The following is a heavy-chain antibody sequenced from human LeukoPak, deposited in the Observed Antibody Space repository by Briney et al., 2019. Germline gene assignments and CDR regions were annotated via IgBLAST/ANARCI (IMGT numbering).Heavy chain of an antibody. V-gene: IGHV3-23*01. CDR3: AKYRTGPPYGLDV. D-gene: IGHD1-26*01. CDR1: GFTFSTYA. J-gene: IGHJ6*02. Sequence: GGSLRLSCAASGFTFSTYAMNWVRHAPGKGLEWVLGVSGSGGSIWYAESVKGRFTISRDNSKNTLYLQMNRLRAEDTATYYCAKYRTGPPYGLDVWGQGTTVTVSS. CDR2: VSGSGGSI.